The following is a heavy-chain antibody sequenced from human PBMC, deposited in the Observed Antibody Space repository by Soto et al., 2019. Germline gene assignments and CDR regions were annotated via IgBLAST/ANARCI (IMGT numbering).Heavy chain of an antibody. V-gene: IGHV1-18*01. J-gene: IGHJ6*02. Sequence: QVQLVQSGAEVKKPGASVKVSCKSSGYTFTMSGISWVRQAPGQGLEWMGWISGYNGNTNYEQKFQARVTXTXXXSXXTAYRELRSLRSDDTAVYYCAREGPRPYYYYGMDVWGQGTTVTVSS. CDR2: ISGYNGNT. CDR1: GYTFTMSG. CDR3: AREGPRPYYYYGMDV.